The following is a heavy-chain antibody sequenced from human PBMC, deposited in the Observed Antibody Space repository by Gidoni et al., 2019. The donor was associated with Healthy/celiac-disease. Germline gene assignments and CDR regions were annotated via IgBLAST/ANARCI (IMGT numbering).Heavy chain of an antibody. Sequence: QLQLQESGPGLVKPSETLSLPCTVSGRSIRSSSYYWGGIRQPPGQGLEWIGSTSFGGSTDYNPSLKSRATISVDTSKTQFSLKLSSVTAADTAVYYCARHEAAAGPYYYGMDVWGQGTTVTVSS. J-gene: IGHJ6*02. V-gene: IGHV4-39*01. CDR2: TSFGGST. CDR3: ARHEAAAGPYYYGMDV. D-gene: IGHD6-13*01. CDR1: GRSIRSSSYY.